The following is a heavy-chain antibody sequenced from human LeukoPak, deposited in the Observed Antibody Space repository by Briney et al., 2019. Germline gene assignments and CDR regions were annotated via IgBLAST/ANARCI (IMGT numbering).Heavy chain of an antibody. J-gene: IGHJ6*03. CDR1: GGSINTANYY. V-gene: IGHV4-39*01. CDR2: IYYSETT. CDR3: ARQRADYYYYYVDV. Sequence: SETLSLTCIISGGSINTANYYWGWLRQPPGKGLEWIGSIYYSETTYDNPSLKSRVTISTETSKNQFSLRLSSVTASVTAVYYCARQRADYYYYYVDVRGEGTTVAVS.